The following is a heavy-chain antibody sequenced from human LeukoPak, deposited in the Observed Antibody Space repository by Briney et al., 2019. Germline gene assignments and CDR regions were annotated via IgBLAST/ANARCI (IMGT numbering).Heavy chain of an antibody. V-gene: IGHV4-34*01. Sequence: SETLSLTCAVYGGSFSGYYWSWIRQPPGKGLEWIGEINHSGSTNYNPSLKSRVTISVDTSKNQFSLKLSSVTAADTAVYYCARALRIAARPRALAYWGQGTLVTVSS. D-gene: IGHD6-6*01. CDR1: GGSFSGYY. J-gene: IGHJ4*02. CDR3: ARALRIAARPRALAY. CDR2: INHSGST.